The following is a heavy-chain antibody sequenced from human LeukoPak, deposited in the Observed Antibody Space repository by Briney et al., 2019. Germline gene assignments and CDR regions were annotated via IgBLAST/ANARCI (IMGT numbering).Heavy chain of an antibody. V-gene: IGHV3-23*01. CDR1: GFTFSSYA. Sequence: GGSLLLSCAASGFTFSSYAMSWVRQAPGKGLEWVPAISGSGGGTYYADSVKGRFTISKDNAKNSLYLQMNSLRAEDTAVYYCARRRGEGFDYWGQGTLVTVSS. CDR2: ISGSGGGT. D-gene: IGHD3-10*01. CDR3: ARRRGEGFDY. J-gene: IGHJ4*02.